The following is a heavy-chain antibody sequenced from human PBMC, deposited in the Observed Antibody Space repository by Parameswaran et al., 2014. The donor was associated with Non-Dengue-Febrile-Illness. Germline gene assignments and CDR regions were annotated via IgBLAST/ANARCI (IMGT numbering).Heavy chain of an antibody. V-gene: IGHV4-34*01. CDR2: INHSGST. Sequence: RWIRQPPGKGLEWIGEINHSGSTNYNPSLKSRVTISVDTSKNQFSLKLSSVTAADTAVYYCASRPFPYYYDSSGCPWGQGTLVTVSS. D-gene: IGHD3-22*01. J-gene: IGHJ5*02. CDR3: ASRPFPYYYDSSGCP.